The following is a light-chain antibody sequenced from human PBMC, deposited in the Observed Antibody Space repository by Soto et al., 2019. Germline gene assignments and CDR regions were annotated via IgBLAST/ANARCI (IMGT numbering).Light chain of an antibody. V-gene: IGLV2-23*02. CDR1: SSDVGGYNY. CDR3: CSYAGSSTLV. Sequence: QSALTQPASVSGSPGQSITISCSGTSSDVGGYNYVSWYQQSPGKAPKLLIYEVTNRPSGVSNRFSGSKSGNTASLTISGLQAEDEADYYCCSYAGSSTLVFGGGTKLTVL. J-gene: IGLJ3*02. CDR2: EVT.